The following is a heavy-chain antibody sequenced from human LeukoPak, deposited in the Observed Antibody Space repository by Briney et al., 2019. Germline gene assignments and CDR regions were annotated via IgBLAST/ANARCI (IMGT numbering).Heavy chain of an antibody. V-gene: IGHV1-3*03. D-gene: IGHD4-17*01. CDR2: INAGNGNT. Sequence: ASVKVSCKASGYTFTSYYMHWVRQAPGQRLEWMGWINAGNGNTKYSQEFQGRVTITRDTSASTAYMELSSLRSEDMAVYYCARSDFRNGDYVPYYFDYWGQGTLVTVSS. J-gene: IGHJ4*02. CDR1: GYTFTSYY. CDR3: ARSDFRNGDYVPYYFDY.